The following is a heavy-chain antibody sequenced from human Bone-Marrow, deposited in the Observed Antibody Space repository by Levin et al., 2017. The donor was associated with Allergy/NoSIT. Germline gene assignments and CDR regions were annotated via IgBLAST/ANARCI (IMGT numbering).Heavy chain of an antibody. Sequence: PGGSLRLSCQGSGYRFSSYWISWVRQMPGKGLEWMGRIDPSDSYIEYSPSFEGHVSISADESTSTAFLQWSGLKASDTAVYYCARERTIFGVVVKSFYYYMDVWGKGTTVTVSS. D-gene: IGHD3-3*01. CDR3: ARERTIFGVVVKSFYYYMDV. J-gene: IGHJ6*03. CDR2: IDPSDSYI. V-gene: IGHV5-10-1*01. CDR1: GYRFSSYW.